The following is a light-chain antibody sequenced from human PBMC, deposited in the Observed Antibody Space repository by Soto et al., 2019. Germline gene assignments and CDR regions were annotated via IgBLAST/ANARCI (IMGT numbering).Light chain of an antibody. J-gene: IGKJ5*01. CDR2: GAL. CDR1: QTLYFSY. V-gene: IGKV3-20*01. Sequence: DIVLTQSPGTLSLSPGERATLSCRASQTLYFSYLAWYQQRSGQAPRLLIHGALTRAAGIPDRFSGTDSGRDFTLIINGVEPEDSAVYYCQQYGSSPYTFSRGTRLEI. CDR3: QQYGSSPYT.